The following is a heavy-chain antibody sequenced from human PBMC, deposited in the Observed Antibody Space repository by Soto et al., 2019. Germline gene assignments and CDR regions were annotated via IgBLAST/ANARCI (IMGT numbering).Heavy chain of an antibody. D-gene: IGHD1-26*01. CDR2: IWYDGSNK. V-gene: IGHV3-33*01. CDR1: GFTFSSYG. J-gene: IGHJ4*02. Sequence: VQLVESGGGVVQPGRSLRLSCAASGFTFSSYGMHWVRQAPGKGLEWVAVIWYDGSNKYYADSVKGRFTISRDNSKNTLYLQMNSLRAEDTAVYYCARDRQYSGSRSSFAPNYWGQGTLVTVSS. CDR3: ARDRQYSGSRSSFAPNY.